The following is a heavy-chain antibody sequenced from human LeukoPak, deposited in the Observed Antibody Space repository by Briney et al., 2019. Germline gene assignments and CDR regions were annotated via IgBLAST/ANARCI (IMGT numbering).Heavy chain of an antibody. J-gene: IGHJ4*02. Sequence: TGGSLRLSCAASGFTFSGYWMHWVRQVPGKGLMWVSRINTDGSSTNYADSVKGRFTISRDNAKNTLYLQMNRLRAEDTAVYYCARAQYSGGKLDYWGQGTLVTVSS. CDR1: GFTFSGYW. CDR2: INTDGSST. V-gene: IGHV3-74*01. CDR3: ARAQYSGGKLDY. D-gene: IGHD1-26*01.